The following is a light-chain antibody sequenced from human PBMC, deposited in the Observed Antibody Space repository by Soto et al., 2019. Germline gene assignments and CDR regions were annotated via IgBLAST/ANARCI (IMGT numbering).Light chain of an antibody. CDR1: QSVSSN. CDR2: GAS. Sequence: EIVMTQSPATLSVSPGERATLSCRASQSVSSNLAWYQQKPGQAPRLLIYGASTTAAGIPARFSGSGSGTEFTLTISSLQSEDFAVYYCQQYKNWPPITFGGGTKVEIK. CDR3: QQYKNWPPIT. V-gene: IGKV3-15*01. J-gene: IGKJ4*01.